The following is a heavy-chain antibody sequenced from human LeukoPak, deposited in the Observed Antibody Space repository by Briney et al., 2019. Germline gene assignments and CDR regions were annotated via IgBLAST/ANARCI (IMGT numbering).Heavy chain of an antibody. CDR2: ISAYNGNT. J-gene: IGHJ3*02. CDR1: GYTFTSYG. D-gene: IGHD2-2*02. Sequence: VASVKVSCKASGYTFTSYGISWVRQAPGQWLEWMGWISAYNGNTNYAQKLQGRVTMTTDTSTSTAYMELRSLRSDDTAVYYCARSNSLIPAAIGAYAFDIWGQGTMVTVSS. V-gene: IGHV1-18*01. CDR3: ARSNSLIPAAIGAYAFDI.